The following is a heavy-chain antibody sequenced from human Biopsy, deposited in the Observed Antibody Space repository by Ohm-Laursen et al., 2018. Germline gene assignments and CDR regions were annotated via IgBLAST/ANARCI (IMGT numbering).Heavy chain of an antibody. D-gene: IGHD4-23*01. Sequence: SETLSLTCTVSGGSFTGHYWSWIRQPPGKGLEWIGHISCTGYTSYNASLKSRVTISVDTSRNHSSLRLSSLTAADTAVYYCARGSNDSGGLYFPRWGQGTLLTVSS. CDR3: ARGSNDSGGLYFPR. V-gene: IGHV4-59*11. CDR2: ISCTGYT. J-gene: IGHJ4*02. CDR1: GGSFTGHY.